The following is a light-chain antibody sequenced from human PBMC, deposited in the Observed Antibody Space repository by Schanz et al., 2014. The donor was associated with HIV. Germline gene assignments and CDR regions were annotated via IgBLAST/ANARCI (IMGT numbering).Light chain of an antibody. V-gene: IGLV2-14*03. CDR2: DVN. Sequence: QFALTQPASVSGSPGQSIAISCTGTSSDVGGYNYVSWYQQLPNKAPKLIIYDVNSRPSGVSNRFSGSKSGNTASLTISGLQADDEADYYCSSHAGRNSFVVFGGGTKLTVL. J-gene: IGLJ2*01. CDR3: SSHAGRNSFVV. CDR1: SSDVGGYNY.